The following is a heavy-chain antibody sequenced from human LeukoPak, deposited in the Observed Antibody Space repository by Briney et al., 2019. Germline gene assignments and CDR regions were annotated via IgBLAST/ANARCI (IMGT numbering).Heavy chain of an antibody. Sequence: SETLSLTCTVSGGSISSYYWSWIRQPAGNGLEWIGRIYTSGSTNYNPSLKSRVTMSVDTSKNQFSLKLSSVTAADTAVYYCARVLKPGNWFDPWGQGTLVTVSS. V-gene: IGHV4-4*07. D-gene: IGHD2-8*02. CDR2: IYTSGST. CDR3: ARVLKPGNWFDP. CDR1: GGSISSYY. J-gene: IGHJ5*02.